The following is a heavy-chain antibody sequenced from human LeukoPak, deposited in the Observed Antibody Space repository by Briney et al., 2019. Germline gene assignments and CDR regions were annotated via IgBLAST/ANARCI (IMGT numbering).Heavy chain of an antibody. CDR3: ARGRAYYYDSSGLAPDY. CDR1: VYTFTTYD. CDR2: MNPNSGNT. Sequence: ASVRVSSKASVYTFTTYDINWVRQAPGQGLEWMGWMNPNSGNTGYAQKFQGRVTMTRNTSISTAYMELSSLRSEDTAVYYCARGRAYYYDSSGLAPDYWGQGTLVTVSS. V-gene: IGHV1-8*01. D-gene: IGHD3-22*01. J-gene: IGHJ4*02.